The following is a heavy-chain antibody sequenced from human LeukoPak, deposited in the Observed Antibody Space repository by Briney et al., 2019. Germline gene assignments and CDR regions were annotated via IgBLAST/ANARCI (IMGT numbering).Heavy chain of an antibody. J-gene: IGHJ4*02. CDR3: ARSPGDSSGWYPWFDY. V-gene: IGHV4-4*07. Sequence: SETLSLTCTVSGGSISSYYWSWIRQPAGKGLEWIGRIYSSGSTNYNPSLKSRVTMSVDTSKNQFSLKLRSVTAADTAVYYRARSPGDSSGWYPWFDYWGQGTLVTVSS. CDR2: IYSSGST. CDR1: GGSISSYY. D-gene: IGHD6-19*01.